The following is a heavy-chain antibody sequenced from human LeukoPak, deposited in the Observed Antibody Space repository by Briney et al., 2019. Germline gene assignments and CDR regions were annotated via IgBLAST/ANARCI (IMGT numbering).Heavy chain of an antibody. V-gene: IGHV3-53*01. Sequence: GGSLRLSCAASAFTVSSNYMSWVRQAPGKGLEWVSVIYSGGSTYYADSVKGRFTISRDNSKNTLYLQMNSLRAEDTAVYYCARLTYYYDSSGYWYYFDYWGQGTLVTVSS. J-gene: IGHJ4*02. D-gene: IGHD3-22*01. CDR2: IYSGGST. CDR3: ARLTYYYDSSGYWYYFDY. CDR1: AFTVSSNY.